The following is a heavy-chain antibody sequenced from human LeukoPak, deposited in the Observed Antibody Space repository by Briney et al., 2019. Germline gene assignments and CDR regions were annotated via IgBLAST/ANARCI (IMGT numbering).Heavy chain of an antibody. CDR1: GYTFTTYY. V-gene: IGHV1-8*02. D-gene: IGHD3-10*01. J-gene: IGHJ4*02. CDR2: MNPNSGNT. Sequence: ASVKVSCKASGYTFTTYYVHWVRHAPGQGVEWMEWMNPNSGNTGYAQKFQGRVTMTRNTSISTAYMELSSLRSEDTAVYYCARVKVTMVRGVPRIYYFDYWGQGTLVTVSS. CDR3: ARVKVTMVRGVPRIYYFDY.